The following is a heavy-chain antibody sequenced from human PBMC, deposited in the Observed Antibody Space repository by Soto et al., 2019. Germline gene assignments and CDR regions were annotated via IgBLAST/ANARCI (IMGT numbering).Heavy chain of an antibody. CDR3: ARDGYNFHHYYYGMDV. CDR2: IIPIFGTA. J-gene: IGHJ6*02. CDR1: GGTFSSYA. V-gene: IGHV1-69*01. Sequence: QVQLVQSGAEVKKPGSSVKVSCKASGGTFSSYAISWVRQAPGQGLEWMGGIIPIFGTANYAQKFQGRVTSDADEENITADVELRSVRSEDVAVEYCARDGYNFHHYYYGMDVWVQGTTVTVSS. D-gene: IGHD5-12*01.